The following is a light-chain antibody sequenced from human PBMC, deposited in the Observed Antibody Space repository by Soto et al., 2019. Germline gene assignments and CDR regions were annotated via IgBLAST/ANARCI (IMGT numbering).Light chain of an antibody. Sequence: QSVLTQPPSVSGAPGQRVTISCTGSSSNIGAGYDVHWYQQLPGTAPKLLIYGNSNRPSGVPDRFSGSKSGTSASLAITGLQAGDEADYYCQSYDSSLSGPNWVFGGGTKVTVL. J-gene: IGLJ3*02. CDR3: QSYDSSLSGPNWV. CDR2: GNS. CDR1: SSNIGAGYD. V-gene: IGLV1-40*01.